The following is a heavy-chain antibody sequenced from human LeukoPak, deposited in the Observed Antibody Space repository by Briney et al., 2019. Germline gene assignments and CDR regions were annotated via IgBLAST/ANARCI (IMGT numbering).Heavy chain of an antibody. J-gene: IGHJ5*02. CDR2: INHSGST. Sequence: PSETLSLTCAVYGGSFSGYYWSWIRQPPGKGLEWIGEINHSGSTNYNPSLKSRVTISVDTSKNQFSLRLSSLTAADTAVYYCARGGSGYYGSGSYYTWGQGTLVTVSS. V-gene: IGHV4-34*01. CDR3: ARGGSGYYGSGSYYT. CDR1: GGSFSGYY. D-gene: IGHD3-10*01.